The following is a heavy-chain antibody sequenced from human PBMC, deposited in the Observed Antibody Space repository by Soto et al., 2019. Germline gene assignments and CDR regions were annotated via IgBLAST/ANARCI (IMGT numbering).Heavy chain of an antibody. CDR1: GYTFTSYA. D-gene: IGHD6-19*01. Sequence: ASVKVSCKASGYTFTSYAMHWVRQAPGQRLEWMGWINAGNGNTKYSQKFQGRVTITRDTSASTAYMELSSLRSEDTAVYYCARDHSSGWYASNWFDSWGQGTLVTVSS. J-gene: IGHJ5*01. V-gene: IGHV1-3*01. CDR2: INAGNGNT. CDR3: ARDHSSGWYASNWFDS.